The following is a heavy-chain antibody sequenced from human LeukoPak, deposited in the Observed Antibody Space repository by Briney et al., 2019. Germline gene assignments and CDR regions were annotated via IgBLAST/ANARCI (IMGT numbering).Heavy chain of an antibody. CDR3: AGRLWRRDGYNLSAFDI. V-gene: IGHV4-59*01. Sequence: SETLSLTCTVSGGSLSSYYWNWIRQPPGKGLEWIGYIYYSGSTNYNPSLKSRVTISVDTSKNQFSLKLSSVTAADTAAYYCAGRLWRRDGYNLSAFDIWGQGTMVTVSS. CDR1: GGSLSSYY. CDR2: IYYSGST. D-gene: IGHD5-24*01. J-gene: IGHJ3*02.